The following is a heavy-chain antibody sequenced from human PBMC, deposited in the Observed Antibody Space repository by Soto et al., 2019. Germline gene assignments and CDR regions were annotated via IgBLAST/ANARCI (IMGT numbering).Heavy chain of an antibody. CDR3: ATRKYCPSTTCFDY. D-gene: IGHD2-2*01. J-gene: IGHJ4*02. Sequence: PSETLSLTCTVSGGSISSYYWSWIRQPPGKGLEWIGYIYYSGSTNYNPSLKSRVTISVDTSKNHFSLKLSSVTAEDTAIYYCATRKYCPSTTCFDYWGQGTQVTVSS. CDR2: IYYSGST. CDR1: GGSISSYY. V-gene: IGHV4-59*12.